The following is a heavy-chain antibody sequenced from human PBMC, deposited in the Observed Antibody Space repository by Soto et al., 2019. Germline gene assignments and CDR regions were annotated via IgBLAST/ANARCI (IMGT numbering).Heavy chain of an antibody. Sequence: ESLKISCAASGFTFGNYAMSWVRQAPGKGLEWVSSISGSGGSTYYADSVKGRFTIARDNSKNTLSLQMNSLRVDDTALYYCAKAPASSLAASRPFDYWGQGTLVTVSS. CDR1: GFTFGNYA. CDR3: AKAPASSLAASRPFDY. CDR2: ISGSGGST. J-gene: IGHJ4*02. D-gene: IGHD6-6*01. V-gene: IGHV3-23*01.